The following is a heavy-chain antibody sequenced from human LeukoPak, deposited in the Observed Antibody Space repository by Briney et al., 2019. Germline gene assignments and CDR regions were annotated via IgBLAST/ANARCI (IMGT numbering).Heavy chain of an antibody. D-gene: IGHD1-26*01. CDR2: IYYSGST. Sequence: PSETLSLTCTVPGGSVSSGSSYWSSIRQPPGKGLEWIGYIYYSGSTNYNPSLKSRVTISVDTSKNQFSLKLSSVTAADTAVYYCARDHSGSYDYWGQGTLVTVSS. J-gene: IGHJ4*02. CDR3: ARDHSGSYDY. CDR1: GGSVSSGSSY. V-gene: IGHV4-61*01.